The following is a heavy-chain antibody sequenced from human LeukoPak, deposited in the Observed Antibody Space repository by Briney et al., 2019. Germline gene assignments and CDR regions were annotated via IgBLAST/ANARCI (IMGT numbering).Heavy chain of an antibody. J-gene: IGHJ6*02. Sequence: PSGTLSLTCAVSGGSISSSNWWSWVRQPPGEGLEWIGEIYHSGSTNYNPSLKSRVTISADKSKSQFSLNLSSVTAADTAVYYCARRVAGADYFYGMDVWGRGTTVTVSS. CDR2: IYHSGST. CDR1: GGSISSSNW. CDR3: ARRVAGADYFYGMDV. D-gene: IGHD6-19*01. V-gene: IGHV4-4*02.